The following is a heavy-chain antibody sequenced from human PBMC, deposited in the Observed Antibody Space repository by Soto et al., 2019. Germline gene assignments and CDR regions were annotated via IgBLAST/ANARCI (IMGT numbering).Heavy chain of an antibody. V-gene: IGHV5-51*01. J-gene: IGHJ5*02. D-gene: IGHD3-22*01. CDR1: GYRFTSYW. Sequence: PGESLEISCRTSGYRFTSYWIAWVRQMPGKGLEWMGIIFPSDSDTRYSPSFQGQVTISADRSTSTVFLQWASLKASDTAVYFCAREDKSGYSNWFDPWGQGTLVTSPQ. CDR2: IFPSDSDT. CDR3: AREDKSGYSNWFDP.